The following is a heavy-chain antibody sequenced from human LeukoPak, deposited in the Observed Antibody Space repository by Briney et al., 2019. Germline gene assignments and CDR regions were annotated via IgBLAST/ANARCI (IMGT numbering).Heavy chain of an antibody. CDR1: GFTFSSSW. Sequence: GGSLRLSCAASGFTFSSSWMSWVRQAPGKGLEWVANIKQDGSEIYYVDSVKGRFTLSRDNANNSLYLQMNSLRAEDTAVYYCGRQRYCSSTSCYTGNDYWGQGTLVTVSS. CDR3: GRQRYCSSTSCYTGNDY. D-gene: IGHD2-2*02. J-gene: IGHJ4*02. V-gene: IGHV3-7*04. CDR2: IKQDGSEI.